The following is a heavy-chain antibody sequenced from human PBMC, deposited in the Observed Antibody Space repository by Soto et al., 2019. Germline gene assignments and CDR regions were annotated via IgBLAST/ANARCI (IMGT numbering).Heavy chain of an antibody. Sequence: SVKVSCKASGGTFSSYAISWVRQAPGQGLEWMGGIIPIFGTANYAQKFQGRVTITADKSTSTAYMELSSLRSEDTAVYYCARFKPALLGYCSGGSCTGDAFDIWGQGTMVTVSS. CDR2: IIPIFGTA. J-gene: IGHJ3*02. D-gene: IGHD2-15*01. CDR3: ARFKPALLGYCSGGSCTGDAFDI. V-gene: IGHV1-69*06. CDR1: GGTFSSYA.